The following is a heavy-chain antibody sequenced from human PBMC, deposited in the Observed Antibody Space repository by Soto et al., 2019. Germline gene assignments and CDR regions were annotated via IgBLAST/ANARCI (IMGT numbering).Heavy chain of an antibody. D-gene: IGHD1-1*01. Sequence: LALPCAVYGGSFSGYSWSWIRQPPGKGLEWIGEINHSGSTNYNPSLKSRVTISVDTSKNPFSLKLSSVTAADTAVYYCARGLGTHKYYYGMDVWGQGTTVTVSS. CDR2: INHSGST. CDR1: GGSFSGYS. CDR3: ARGLGTHKYYYGMDV. J-gene: IGHJ6*02. V-gene: IGHV4-34*01.